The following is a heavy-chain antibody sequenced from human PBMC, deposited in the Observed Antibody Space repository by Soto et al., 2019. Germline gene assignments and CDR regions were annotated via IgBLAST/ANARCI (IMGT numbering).Heavy chain of an antibody. Sequence: GGSLRLSCAASGFTFSSYGMHWVRQAPGKGLEWVALISYHGSNKYYADSVKGRFTISRDISKNTLFLQMNSLRAEDTAVYYCAKLSIAAAGMGAFDIWGQGTMVTVSS. V-gene: IGHV3-30*18. J-gene: IGHJ3*02. CDR3: AKLSIAAAGMGAFDI. D-gene: IGHD6-13*01. CDR2: ISYHGSNK. CDR1: GFTFSSYG.